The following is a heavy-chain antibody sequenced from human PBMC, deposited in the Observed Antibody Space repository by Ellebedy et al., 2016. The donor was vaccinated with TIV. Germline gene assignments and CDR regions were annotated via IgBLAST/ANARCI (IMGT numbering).Heavy chain of an antibody. Sequence: AASVTVSCKASGYTFTSYYMHWVRQAPGQGLEWMGIINPSGGSTTYAQKLQGRVTMTRDTSASTAYMELSSLRSEDTAVYYCARADLIVATTAPDYWGQGTLVTVSS. V-gene: IGHV1-46*04. CDR2: INPSGGST. J-gene: IGHJ4*02. CDR1: GYTFTSYY. CDR3: ARADLIVATTAPDY. D-gene: IGHD5-12*01.